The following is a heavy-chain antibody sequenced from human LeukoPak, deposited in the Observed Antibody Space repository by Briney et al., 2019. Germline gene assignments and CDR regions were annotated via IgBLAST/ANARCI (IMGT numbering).Heavy chain of an antibody. D-gene: IGHD4-11*01. V-gene: IGHV4-38-2*02. CDR1: VYSIYSGYY. J-gene: IGHJ6*03. Sequence: PSETLSLTCTVSVYSIYSGYYWGWARHPPRQGLGWIGSIYYSGGTYYKPSIKSRVTISAGPSKNPVSRKLSSVTAADTAVNYWARVKATVTTPGEEYYYYMVVWGKGTTVTVSS. CDR3: ARVKATVTTPGEEYYYYMVV. CDR2: IYYSGGT.